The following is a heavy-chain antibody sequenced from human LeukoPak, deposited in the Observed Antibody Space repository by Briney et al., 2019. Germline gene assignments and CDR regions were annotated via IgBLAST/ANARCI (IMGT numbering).Heavy chain of an antibody. CDR3: GWHTYVVGSEC. CDR2: IHDDGGVGGS. CDR1: GASINPYY. J-gene: IGHJ4*01. V-gene: IGHV4-59*01. D-gene: IGHD2-15*01. Sequence: SETLSLTCSVSGASINPYYWGWVRQTPWNELEFLGNIHDDGGVGGSKFNPSHTSRLTMSIDTSERRFSLTLSSVTAAGTAVYYCGWHTYVVGSECWGHGILVTV.